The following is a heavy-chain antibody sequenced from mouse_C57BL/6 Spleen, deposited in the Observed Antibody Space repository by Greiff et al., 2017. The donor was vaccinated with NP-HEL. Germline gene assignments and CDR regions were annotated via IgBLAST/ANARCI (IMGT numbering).Heavy chain of an antibody. V-gene: IGHV1-64*01. CDR3: AREREDYFDY. CDR1: GYTFTSYW. CDR2: IHPNSGST. Sequence: VQLQQSGAELVKPGASVKLSCKASGYTFTSYWMHWVKQRPGQGLEWIGMIHPNSGSTNYNEKFKSKATLTVDKSSSTAYMQLSSLTSEDSAVYYCAREREDYFDYWGQGTTLTVSS. J-gene: IGHJ2*01.